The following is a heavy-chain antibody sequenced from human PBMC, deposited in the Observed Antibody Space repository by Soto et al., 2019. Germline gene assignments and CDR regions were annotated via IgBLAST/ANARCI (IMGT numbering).Heavy chain of an antibody. V-gene: IGHV3-48*03. Sequence: PGGSLRLSCVASGFTFSSSEMNWARLAPGKGLEWVSYISSSGSTVYHADSVEGRLTISRDNAKNSLFLQMNSLRAEDTALYYCAREGSYDTMDYWGLGTLVTVSS. D-gene: IGHD3-22*01. CDR3: AREGSYDTMDY. J-gene: IGHJ4*02. CDR1: GFTFSSSE. CDR2: ISSSGSTV.